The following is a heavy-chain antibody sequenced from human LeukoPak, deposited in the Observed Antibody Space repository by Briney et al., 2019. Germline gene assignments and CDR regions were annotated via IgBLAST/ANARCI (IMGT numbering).Heavy chain of an antibody. Sequence: PGGSLRLSCAASGFTFSSNGMHWVRQAPGKGLEWVAFIRYDGSNKYYADSVKGRFTISRDNSKNTLYLQMNTLRAEDTAVYYCARVRWGGLYYFDYWGQGTLVTVSS. D-gene: IGHD3-16*01. J-gene: IGHJ4*02. CDR3: ARVRWGGLYYFDY. CDR2: IRYDGSNK. CDR1: GFTFSSNG. V-gene: IGHV3-30*02.